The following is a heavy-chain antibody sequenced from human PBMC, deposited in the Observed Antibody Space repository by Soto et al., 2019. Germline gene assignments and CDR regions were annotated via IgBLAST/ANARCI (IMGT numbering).Heavy chain of an antibody. CDR1: GYSFTSYW. CDR2: IYPGDSDT. J-gene: IGHJ4*02. Sequence: GESLKISCKGSGYSFTSYWIGWVRQMPGKGLEWMGIIYPGDSDTRYSPSFQGQVTISAVKSISTAYLQWSSLKASDTAMYYCARPSSDYGDYGEHPLDYWGKGTLVTVSS. CDR3: ARPSSDYGDYGEHPLDY. V-gene: IGHV5-51*01. D-gene: IGHD4-17*01.